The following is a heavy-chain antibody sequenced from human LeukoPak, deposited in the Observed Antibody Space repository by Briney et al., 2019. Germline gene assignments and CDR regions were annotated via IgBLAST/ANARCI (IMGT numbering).Heavy chain of an antibody. V-gene: IGHV5-51*01. J-gene: IGHJ5*02. Sequence: KVSCKASGYTFTSYWIGWVRQMPGKGLEWTGIIYPGDSDTRYSPSFQGQVTISADKSISTAYLQWSSLKASDTAMYYCARRGGSGSYYRFNPWGQGTLVTVSS. D-gene: IGHD3-10*01. CDR3: ARRGGSGSYYRFNP. CDR2: IYPGDSDT. CDR1: GYTFTSYW.